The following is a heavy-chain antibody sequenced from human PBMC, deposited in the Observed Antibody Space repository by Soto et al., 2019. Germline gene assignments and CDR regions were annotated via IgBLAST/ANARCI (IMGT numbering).Heavy chain of an antibody. CDR1: GGTFSIYA. CDR3: ARPPLLYGDYAMSDYYYYGMDV. J-gene: IGHJ6*02. Sequence: GASVKVSCKASGGTFSIYAIIWVRQAPGQGLEWMGGIIPIFGTANYAQKFQGRVTITADESTSTAYMELSSLRSEDTAVYYCARPPLLYGDYAMSDYYYYGMDVWGQGTTVTVSS. D-gene: IGHD4-17*01. CDR2: IIPIFGTA. V-gene: IGHV1-69*13.